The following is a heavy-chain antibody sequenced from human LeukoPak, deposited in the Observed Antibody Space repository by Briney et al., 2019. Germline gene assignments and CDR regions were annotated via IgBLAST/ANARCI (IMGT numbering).Heavy chain of an antibody. CDR1: GGSISSSSYY. J-gene: IGHJ5*02. D-gene: IGHD3-16*01. CDR2: IYYSGST. CDR3: ARDLRPSGMIIWGSWFDP. Sequence: SETLSLTCTVSGGSISSSSYYWGWIRQPPGKGLEWIGSIYYSGSTYYNPSLKSRVTISVDTSKNQFSLKLSSVTAADTAVYYCARDLRPSGMIIWGSWFDPWGQGTLVTVSS. V-gene: IGHV4-39*02.